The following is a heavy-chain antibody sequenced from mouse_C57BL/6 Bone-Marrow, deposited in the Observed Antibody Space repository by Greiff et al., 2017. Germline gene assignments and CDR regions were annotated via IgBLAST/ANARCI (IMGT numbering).Heavy chain of an antibody. V-gene: IGHV1-64*01. CDR3: ARRGVYYDYDEGFAY. CDR1: GYTFTSYW. Sequence: VQLQQPGAKLVKPGASVKLSCKASGYTFTSYWMHWVKQRPGQGLEWIGMIHPHSGSTNYNEKFKSKATLTVDKSSSTAYMQLSSLTSEDSAVYYCARRGVYYDYDEGFAYWGQGTLVTVSA. J-gene: IGHJ3*01. D-gene: IGHD2-4*01. CDR2: IHPHSGST.